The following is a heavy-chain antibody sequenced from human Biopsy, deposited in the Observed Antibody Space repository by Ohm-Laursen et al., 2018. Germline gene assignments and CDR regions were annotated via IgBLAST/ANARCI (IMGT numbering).Heavy chain of an antibody. J-gene: IGHJ6*02. V-gene: IGHV3-21*01. CDR3: ARDSSRRAREGGMDV. CDR1: GFSVSSYD. Sequence: SLRLSCAASGFSVSSYDMNWVRQAPGKGLEWISYISETSSHIYDADSVRGRFTVARDIAKNSPYLQLNSLRVEDTAVHYCARDSSRRAREGGMDVWGQGTTVTVSS. D-gene: IGHD6-6*01. CDR2: ISETSSHI.